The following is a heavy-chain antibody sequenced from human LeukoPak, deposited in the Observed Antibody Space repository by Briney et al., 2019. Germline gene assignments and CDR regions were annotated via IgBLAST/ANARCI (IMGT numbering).Heavy chain of an antibody. D-gene: IGHD7-27*01. Sequence: GGSLRLSCSASGFTFEDYGMSWVRQLPGKGLEWVSGIDWSGRSTGYADSVRGRFTISRDNAKNSLYLQMNSLRADDTAFYYCAGVPSTELGYFDYWGQGTLVTVSS. CDR2: IDWSGRST. CDR1: GFTFEDYG. CDR3: AGVPSTELGYFDY. V-gene: IGHV3-20*04. J-gene: IGHJ4*02.